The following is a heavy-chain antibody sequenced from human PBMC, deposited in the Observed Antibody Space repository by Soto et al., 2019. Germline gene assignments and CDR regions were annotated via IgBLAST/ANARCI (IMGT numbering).Heavy chain of an antibody. CDR2: ISAYNGNT. J-gene: IGHJ5*02. CDR1: GYTFTSYG. CDR3: ARDSFYYYDSSGLDP. V-gene: IGHV1-18*01. Sequence: AASVKVSCKASGYTFTSYGISWVRQAPGQGLEWMGWISAYNGNTNYAQKLQGRVTMTTDTSTSTAYMELRSLRSDDTAVYYCARDSFYYYDSSGLDPWGQGTLVTVS. D-gene: IGHD3-22*01.